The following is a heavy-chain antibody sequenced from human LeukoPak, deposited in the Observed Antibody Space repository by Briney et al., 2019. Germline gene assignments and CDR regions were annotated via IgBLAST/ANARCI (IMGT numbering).Heavy chain of an antibody. J-gene: IGHJ4*02. CDR2: IIPIFGTA. CDR3: ARGQMYCGGDCLHY. Sequence: SVKVSCKASGGTFSSYAISWVRQAPGQGLEWMGRIIPIFGTANYAQKFQGRVTITTDEATSPAYIELSSLRPEDTAVYYCARGQMYCGGDCLHYWGQGTLVTVSS. V-gene: IGHV1-69*05. CDR1: GGTFSSYA. D-gene: IGHD2-21*02.